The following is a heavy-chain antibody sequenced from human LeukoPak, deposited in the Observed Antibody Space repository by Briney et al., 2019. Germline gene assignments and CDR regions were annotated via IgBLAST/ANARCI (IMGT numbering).Heavy chain of an antibody. V-gene: IGHV3-23*01. Sequence: PGGSLRLSCAASGFTFSSYAMSWVRQAPGKGLEWVSAISGSGGSTYYADSVKGRFTISRDNSKNTLYLQMNSLRAEDTAVYYCAKERRYYDSSGSPFGYWGQGTLVTVSS. D-gene: IGHD3-22*01. CDR1: GFTFSSYA. CDR2: ISGSGGST. CDR3: AKERRYYDSSGSPFGY. J-gene: IGHJ4*02.